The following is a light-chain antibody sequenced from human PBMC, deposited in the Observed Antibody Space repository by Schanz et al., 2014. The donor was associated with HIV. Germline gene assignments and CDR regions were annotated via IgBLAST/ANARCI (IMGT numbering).Light chain of an antibody. Sequence: QSVLTQPPSASGSPGQSVTISCTGTSSDVGGYNHASWYQHHPGKAPKLMIYEVSKRPSGVSNRFSGSKSGNTASLTFSGLQAEDEADYYCCSYTGTSTFVVFGGGTKLTVL. CDR3: CSYTGTSTFVV. CDR2: EVS. CDR1: SSDVGGYNH. J-gene: IGLJ2*01. V-gene: IGLV2-23*02.